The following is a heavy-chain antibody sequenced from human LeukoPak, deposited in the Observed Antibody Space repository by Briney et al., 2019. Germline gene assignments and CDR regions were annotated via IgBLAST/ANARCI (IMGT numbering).Heavy chain of an antibody. CDR3: AKDVWGPTAMKNNWFDP. D-gene: IGHD3-16*01. CDR1: GFSFSNYV. CDR2: ISGSGEST. V-gene: IGHV3-23*01. J-gene: IGHJ5*02. Sequence: GGSLRLSCAASGFSFSNYVMTWVRQAPGKGLEWVSMISGSGESTTYAGSVKGRFTVSRDNSQNTLYLQMDSLRGNDTALYYCAKDVWGPTAMKNNWFDPWGQGTLVTVS.